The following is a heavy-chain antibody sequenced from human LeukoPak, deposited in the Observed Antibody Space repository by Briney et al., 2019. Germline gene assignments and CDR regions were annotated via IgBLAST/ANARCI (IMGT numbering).Heavy chain of an antibody. CDR2: MWNDGITG. CDR1: GFNFRDSG. D-gene: IGHD6-19*01. CDR3: ARDGSGWSSDY. J-gene: IGHJ4*02. V-gene: IGHV3-33*01. Sequence: PGGSLRLSCAASGFNFRDSGMHWVRQAPGKGLEWVAVMWNDGITGKYADSVRGRFSVSRDNSKNTVYLQMDSLRADDTSVYYCARDGSGWSSDYWGQGTPVTVSS.